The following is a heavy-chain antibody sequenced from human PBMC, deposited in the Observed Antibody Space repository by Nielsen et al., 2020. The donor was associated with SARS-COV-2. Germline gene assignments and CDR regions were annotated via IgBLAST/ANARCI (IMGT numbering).Heavy chain of an antibody. Sequence: WVRQAPGQGLEWLGGIIIVFAAANYAQKFQGRVTITADESTSTAYMELSSLRSEDTAVYYCAREGGIAAAGIIYYYMDVWGKGTTVTVSS. CDR3: AREGGIAAAGIIYYYMDV. V-gene: IGHV1-69*01. D-gene: IGHD6-13*01. J-gene: IGHJ6*03. CDR2: IIIVFAAA.